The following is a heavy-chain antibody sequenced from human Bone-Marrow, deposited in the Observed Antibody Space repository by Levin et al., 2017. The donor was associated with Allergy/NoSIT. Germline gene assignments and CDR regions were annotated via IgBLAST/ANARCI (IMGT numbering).Heavy chain of an antibody. CDR2: ISSRGSRT. J-gene: IGHJ4*02. CDR1: GFAFDDYY. Sequence: GGSLRLSCAASGFAFDDYYITWIRQAPGKGPEWVSDISSRGSRTNYADSVKGRFTISRDSANNSVYLQMTSLRAEDTAVYYCARGKEWLRFWGQGTLVSVSS. CDR3: ARGKEWLRF. D-gene: IGHD5-12*01. V-gene: IGHV3-11*05.